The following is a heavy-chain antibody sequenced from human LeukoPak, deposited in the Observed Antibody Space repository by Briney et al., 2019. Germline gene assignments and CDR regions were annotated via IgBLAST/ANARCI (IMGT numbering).Heavy chain of an antibody. CDR2: INHSGST. V-gene: IGHV4-34*01. D-gene: IGHD3-16*01. J-gene: IGHJ6*02. Sequence: PSETLSLTCAVYGGSFSGYYWSWIRQPPGKGLEWIGEINHSGSTNYNPSLKSRVTISVDTPKNQFSLKLSSVTAADTAVYYCARHVVRLGYSYGMDVWGQGTTVTVSS. CDR1: GGSFSGYY. CDR3: ARHVVRLGYSYGMDV.